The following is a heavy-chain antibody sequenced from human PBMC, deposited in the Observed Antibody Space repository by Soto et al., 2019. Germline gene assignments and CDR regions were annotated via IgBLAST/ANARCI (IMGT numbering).Heavy chain of an antibody. J-gene: IGHJ5*02. D-gene: IGHD4-17*01. Sequence: EVQLLESGGGLVQPGGSLRLSCAASGFTFSNYAMTWARQAPGKGLEWVSSLLRSGSTTYYADSVKGRFTVSSDKSANSLYLQMDNLRAEDTAIYYCAKDAVSGDGVWLLDSWGQGTVVTVSS. CDR2: LLRSGSTT. V-gene: IGHV3-23*01. CDR1: GFTFSNYA. CDR3: AKDAVSGDGVWLLDS.